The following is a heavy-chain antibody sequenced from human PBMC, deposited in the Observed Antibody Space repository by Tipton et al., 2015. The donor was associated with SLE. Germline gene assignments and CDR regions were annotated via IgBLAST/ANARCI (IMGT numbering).Heavy chain of an antibody. D-gene: IGHD6-6*01. CDR1: GGSISSSTYY. Sequence: TLSLTCTVSGGSISSSTYYWGWIRKPPGKGLGWIGSIYYRGSTYYNPSLTSRVTISVDTSKNQFSLRLSSVTATDTAVYYCARHQGYSSFGALGYWGQGTLVTVSS. V-gene: IGHV4-39*01. J-gene: IGHJ4*02. CDR3: ARHQGYSSFGALGY. CDR2: IYYRGST.